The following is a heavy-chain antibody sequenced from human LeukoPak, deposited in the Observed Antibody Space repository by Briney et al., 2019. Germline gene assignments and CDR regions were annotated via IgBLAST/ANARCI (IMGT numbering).Heavy chain of an antibody. Sequence: PGGSLRLSCAASGFTFSSYSMNWVRQAPGKGLEWVSSISSSSSYIYYADSVKGRFTISRDNAKNSLYLQMNSLRAEDTAVYYCARGRRDVWSGYYGSDYWGQGTLVTVSS. J-gene: IGHJ4*02. CDR3: ARGRRDVWSGYYGSDY. CDR2: ISSSSSYI. CDR1: GFTFSSYS. V-gene: IGHV3-21*01. D-gene: IGHD3-3*01.